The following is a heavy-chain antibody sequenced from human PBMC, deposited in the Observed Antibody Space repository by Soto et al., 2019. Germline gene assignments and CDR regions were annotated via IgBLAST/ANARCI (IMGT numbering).Heavy chain of an antibody. CDR1: GYTFTSYA. Sequence: GASVKVSCKASGYTFTSYAMHWVRQAPGQRLEWMGWINAGNGNTKYSQKFQGRVTITRDTSASTAYMELSSLRSEDTAVYYCARGYYYDSSGYCYGANFDYWGQGTLVTVSS. V-gene: IGHV1-3*01. D-gene: IGHD3-22*01. J-gene: IGHJ4*02. CDR2: INAGNGNT. CDR3: ARGYYYDSSGYCYGANFDY.